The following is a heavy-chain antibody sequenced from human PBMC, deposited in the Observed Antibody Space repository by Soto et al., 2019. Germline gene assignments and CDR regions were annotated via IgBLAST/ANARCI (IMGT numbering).Heavy chain of an antibody. CDR1: GYMFSNYG. J-gene: IGHJ3*02. Sequence: ASVKVSCKASGYMFSNYGISWVRQAPGQGLEWMGWISVYNGKTNYAQNLQGRVTITRDTSASTAYMELSSLRSEDTAVYYCARDLFLGSYYNPHDAFDIWGQGTMVTVSS. CDR3: ARDLFLGSYYNPHDAFDI. D-gene: IGHD3-10*01. CDR2: ISVYNGKT. V-gene: IGHV1-18*04.